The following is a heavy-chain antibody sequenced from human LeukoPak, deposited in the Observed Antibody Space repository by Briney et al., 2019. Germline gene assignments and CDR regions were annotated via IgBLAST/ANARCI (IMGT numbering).Heavy chain of an antibody. V-gene: IGHV3-33*01. D-gene: IGHD1-26*01. J-gene: IGHJ4*02. CDR3: ARDLVSIVGDDPPPFINYFDY. CDR1: GFIFSNYG. CDR2: IWYDGSSK. Sequence: HPGGSLRLSCAPSGFIFSNYGMHWVRQAPGKGREWVAVIWYDGSSKYYADSVKGRFTISRDNSKNTLYLQMNSLRAEDTAVYYCARDLVSIVGDDPPPFINYFDYWGQGTLVTVSS.